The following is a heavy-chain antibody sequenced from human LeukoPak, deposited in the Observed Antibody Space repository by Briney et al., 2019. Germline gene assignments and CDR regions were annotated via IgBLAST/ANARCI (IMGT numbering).Heavy chain of an antibody. V-gene: IGHV3-7*01. CDR3: AREGYSYGYRWFDP. CDR2: MKGDGSEK. CDR1: GFTFSTYW. Sequence: GGSLRLSCVASGFTFSTYWMTWVRQAPGKGLEWVANMKGDGSEKHYVDSVKGRFTISRDNAKNSLYLQMNSLRAEDTAVYYCAREGYSYGYRWFDPWGQGTLVTVSS. D-gene: IGHD5-18*01. J-gene: IGHJ5*02.